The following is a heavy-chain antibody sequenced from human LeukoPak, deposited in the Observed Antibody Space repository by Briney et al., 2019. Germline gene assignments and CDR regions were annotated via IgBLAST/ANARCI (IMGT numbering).Heavy chain of an antibody. D-gene: IGHD3-9*01. CDR2: IYGGGDT. J-gene: IGHJ4*02. CDR1: AFTVSSNY. Sequence: GGSLRLSCAASAFTVSSNYMSWVRQAPGKGLEWVTIIYGGGDTYYADSVKGRFTISRDNSKNTLFLQMNSLRAEDTAMYYCARGLRYFDGYYFDYWGQGTLVTVSS. V-gene: IGHV3-53*01. CDR3: ARGLRYFDGYYFDY.